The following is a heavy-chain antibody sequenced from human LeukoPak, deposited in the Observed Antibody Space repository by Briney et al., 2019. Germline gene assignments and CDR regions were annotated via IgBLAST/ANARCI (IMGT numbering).Heavy chain of an antibody. Sequence: GGSLRLSRSASGFTFSDYDMNWVRQAPGKGLEWVSSISGLSTHIYYGDSVKGRFSISRDNAKNSVYLQMNSLGVEDTAIYYCGRAFPPRRTSSAGDLWGQGILVTVSS. CDR1: GFTFSDYD. V-gene: IGHV3-69-1*02. CDR3: GRAFPPRRTSSAGDL. D-gene: IGHD3-16*01. J-gene: IGHJ4*02. CDR2: ISGLSTHI.